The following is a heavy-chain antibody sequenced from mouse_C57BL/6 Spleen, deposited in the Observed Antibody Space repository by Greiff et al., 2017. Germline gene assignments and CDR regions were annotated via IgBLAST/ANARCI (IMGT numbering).Heavy chain of an antibody. D-gene: IGHD1-1*01. V-gene: IGHV5-17*01. Sequence: EVKVVESGGGLVKPGGSLKLSCAASGFTFSDYGMHWVRQAPEKGLEWVAYISSGSSTIYYADTMKGRFTISRDNAKNTLFLQMTSLRAEDTAMYYCAPITTVVATDYAMDYWGQGTSVTVSS. CDR3: APITTVVATDYAMDY. CDR2: ISSGSSTI. CDR1: GFTFSDYG. J-gene: IGHJ4*01.